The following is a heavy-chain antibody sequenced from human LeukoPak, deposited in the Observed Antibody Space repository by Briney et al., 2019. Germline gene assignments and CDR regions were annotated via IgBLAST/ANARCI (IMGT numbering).Heavy chain of an antibody. CDR1: GGSFSGYY. Sequence: SETLSLTCAVYGGSFSGYYWSWIRQPPGKGLEWIGEINHSGSTNYNPSLKSRVTISVDTSKNQFSLKLSSVTAADTAVYYCARVLRYCDRSYYYYYGMDVWGQGTTVTVSS. CDR3: ARVLRYCDRSYYYYYGMDV. D-gene: IGHD3-9*01. V-gene: IGHV4-34*01. CDR2: INHSGST. J-gene: IGHJ6*02.